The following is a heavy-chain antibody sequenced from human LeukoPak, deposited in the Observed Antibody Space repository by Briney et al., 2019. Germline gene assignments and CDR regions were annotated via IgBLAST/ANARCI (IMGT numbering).Heavy chain of an antibody. CDR1: GGSFSGYY. J-gene: IGHJ4*02. CDR2: INHSGSA. V-gene: IGHV4-34*01. Sequence: SETLSLTCAVYGGSFSGYYWSWIRQPPGKGLEWIGEINHSGSANYNPSLKSRVTISVDTSKNQFSLKLSSVTAADTAVYYCASWARSSSGDFWSGYYYYFDYWGQGTLVTVSS. CDR3: ASWARSSSGDFWSGYYYYFDY. D-gene: IGHD3-3*01.